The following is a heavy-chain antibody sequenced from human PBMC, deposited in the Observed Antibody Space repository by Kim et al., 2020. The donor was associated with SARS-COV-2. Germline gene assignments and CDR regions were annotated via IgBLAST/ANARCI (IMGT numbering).Heavy chain of an antibody. CDR2: INGDGSTT. CDR1: FPLRTYW. Sequence: FPLRTYWMKWVRQAPGKGMVWVSRINGDGSTTNYADSVKGRFTISRDNAKNTLYLQLNSLRAEDTAVYYCARRYYDSRGYYYFDSWGQGTLAT. D-gene: IGHD3-22*01. V-gene: IGHV3-74*01. CDR3: ARRYYDSRGYYYFDS. J-gene: IGHJ4*02.